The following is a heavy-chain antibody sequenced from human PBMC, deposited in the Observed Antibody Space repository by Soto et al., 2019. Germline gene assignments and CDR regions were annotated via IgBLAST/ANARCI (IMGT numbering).Heavy chain of an antibody. CDR2: IWYDGSNK. V-gene: IGHV3-33*01. Sequence: VAVIWYDGSNKYYADSVKGRFTISRDNSKNTLYLQMNSLRAEDTAVYYCARGGITMVRGVTIDYWGQGTLVTVSS. D-gene: IGHD3-10*01. CDR3: ARGGITMVRGVTIDY. J-gene: IGHJ4*02.